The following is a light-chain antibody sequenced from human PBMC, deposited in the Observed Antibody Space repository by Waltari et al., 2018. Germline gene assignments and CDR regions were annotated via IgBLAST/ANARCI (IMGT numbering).Light chain of an antibody. J-gene: IGLJ2*01. Sequence: QSALTQPASVSGSPGQSITISCTGTSSDVGGYNYFSWYQQHPGKAPSLMIYDVINRPAGVSNRFSGSKSGNTASLTISGLQAEDEADYYCSSYISSSTLELFGGGTSLTVL. V-gene: IGLV2-14*03. CDR3: SSYISSSTLEL. CDR2: DVI. CDR1: SSDVGGYNY.